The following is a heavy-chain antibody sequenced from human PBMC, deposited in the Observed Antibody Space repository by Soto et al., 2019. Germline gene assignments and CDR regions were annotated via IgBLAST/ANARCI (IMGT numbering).Heavy chain of an antibody. CDR1: GGSVSSGSHY. V-gene: IGHV4-61*01. D-gene: IGHD3-22*01. CDR2: IYYSGST. J-gene: IGHJ5*02. Sequence: PSETLSLTCTVSGGSVSSGSHYWSWIRQPPGKGLEWIGNIYYSGSTKYNPSLKSRVTISVDTSKNQFSLKLSSVTAADTAVYYCARAHYYDSSGYFYNRGFDPWGQGTLVTVSS. CDR3: ARAHYYDSSGYFYNRGFDP.